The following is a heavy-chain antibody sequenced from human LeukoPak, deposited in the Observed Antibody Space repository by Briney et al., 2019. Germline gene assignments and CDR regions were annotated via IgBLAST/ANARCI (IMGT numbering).Heavy chain of an antibody. D-gene: IGHD6-6*01. J-gene: IGHJ5*02. CDR1: GYTFTGYY. Sequence: GASVKVSCKASGYTFTGYYMHWVRQAPGQGLEWMGWINPNSGGTNYAQKFQGRVTMTRDTSISTAYMELSRLRSDDTAVYYCARGRLRMAARADWFDPWGQGTLVTVSS. CDR2: INPNSGGT. V-gene: IGHV1-2*02. CDR3: ARGRLRMAARADWFDP.